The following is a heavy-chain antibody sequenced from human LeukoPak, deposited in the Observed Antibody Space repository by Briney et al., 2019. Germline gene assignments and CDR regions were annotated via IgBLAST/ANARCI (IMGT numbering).Heavy chain of an antibody. Sequence: PRGSLRLSCAASGFTFSSYAMSWVRQAPGKGLEWVSAISGSGGSTYYADSVKGRFTISRDNSKNTLYLQMNSLRAEDTAVYYCAKDSSSQYQLLSGGDYWGQGTLVTVSS. CDR1: GFTFSSYA. D-gene: IGHD2-2*01. CDR3: AKDSSSQYQLLSGGDY. V-gene: IGHV3-23*01. CDR2: ISGSGGST. J-gene: IGHJ4*02.